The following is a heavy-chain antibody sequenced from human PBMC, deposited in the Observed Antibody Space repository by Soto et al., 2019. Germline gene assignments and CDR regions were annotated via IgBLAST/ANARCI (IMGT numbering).Heavy chain of an antibody. Sequence: ASVKVSCKASGYTFTGYYMHWVRQAPGQGLEWVGWINPNSGGTNYAQKFQGWVTMTRDTSISTAYMELSRLRSDDTAVYYCARATTIPYYDFWSGYLAPEFDYWGQGTLVTVSS. CDR3: ARATTIPYYDFWSGYLAPEFDY. CDR2: INPNSGGT. V-gene: IGHV1-2*04. J-gene: IGHJ4*02. D-gene: IGHD3-3*01. CDR1: GYTFTGYY.